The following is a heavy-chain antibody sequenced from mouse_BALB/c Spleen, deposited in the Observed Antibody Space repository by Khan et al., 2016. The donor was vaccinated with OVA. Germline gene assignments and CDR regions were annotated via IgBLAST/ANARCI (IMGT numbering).Heavy chain of an antibody. D-gene: IGHD2-14*01. Sequence: QVQLKESGAELARPGASVKMSCKASGYTFTSYTIHWIKVRPGQGLEWIGFINPSNGYTNYNQKFKDKATLTADKSSTTVHMQLSSLTSDESAVYNCVRDGAYHRNDGWFAYWGQGTLVTVSA. CDR1: GYTFTSYT. J-gene: IGHJ3*01. CDR3: VRDGAYHRNDGWFAY. CDR2: INPSNGYT. V-gene: IGHV1-4*01.